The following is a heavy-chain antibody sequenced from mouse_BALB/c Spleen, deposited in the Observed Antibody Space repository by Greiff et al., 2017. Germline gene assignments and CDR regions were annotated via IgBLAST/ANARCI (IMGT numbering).Heavy chain of an antibody. Sequence: EVKLQESGPGLVKPSQSLSLTCTVTGYSITSDYAWNWIRQFPGNKLEWMGYISYSGSTSYNPSLKSRISITRDTSKNQFFLQLNSVTTEDTATYYCARSGGLRRGFAYWGQGTLVTVSA. CDR2: ISYSGST. CDR3: ARSGGLRRGFAY. D-gene: IGHD2-4*01. CDR1: GYSITSDYA. J-gene: IGHJ3*01. V-gene: IGHV3-2*02.